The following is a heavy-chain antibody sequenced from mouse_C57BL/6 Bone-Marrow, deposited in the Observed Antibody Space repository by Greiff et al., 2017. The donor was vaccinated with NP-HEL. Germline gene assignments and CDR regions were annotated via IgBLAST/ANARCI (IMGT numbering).Heavy chain of an antibody. Sequence: EVQRVESGGGLVKPGGSLKLSCAASGFTFSSYAMSWVRQTPEKRLEWVATISDGGSYTYYPDNVKGRFTISRDNAKNNLYLQMSHLKSEDTAMYYCARDFVVSYYAMDYWGQGTSVTVSS. D-gene: IGHD6-2*01. V-gene: IGHV5-4*01. CDR1: GFTFSSYA. J-gene: IGHJ4*01. CDR3: ARDFVVSYYAMDY. CDR2: ISDGGSYT.